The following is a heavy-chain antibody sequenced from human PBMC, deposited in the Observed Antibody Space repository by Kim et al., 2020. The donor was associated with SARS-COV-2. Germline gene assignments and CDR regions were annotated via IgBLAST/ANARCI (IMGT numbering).Heavy chain of an antibody. J-gene: IGHJ6*02. CDR3: ASSLYDFWSGIPLSNGMDV. V-gene: IGHV4-59*01. Sequence: SRVTISVDTSKNQFSLKLSSVTAADTAVYYCASSLYDFWSGIPLSNGMDVWGQGTTVTVSS. D-gene: IGHD3-3*01.